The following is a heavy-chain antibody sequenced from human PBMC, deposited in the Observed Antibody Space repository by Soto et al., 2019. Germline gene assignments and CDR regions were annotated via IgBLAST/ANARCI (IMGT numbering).Heavy chain of an antibody. CDR1: GFTFDEYA. J-gene: IGHJ2*01. Sequence: GWSLRLSCAASGFTFDEYAMHLVRQAPGKGLEWVSGIHWNSGSTHYADSVKGRFTISRDNAKNSVYLQMDSLRTEDTALYYCAKGGDSSVYWYFDFWGRGTLVTVSS. D-gene: IGHD3-22*01. CDR3: AKGGDSSVYWYFDF. CDR2: IHWNSGST. V-gene: IGHV3-9*01.